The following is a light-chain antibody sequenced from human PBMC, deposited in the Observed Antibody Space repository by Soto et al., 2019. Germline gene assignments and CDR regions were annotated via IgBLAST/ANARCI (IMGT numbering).Light chain of an antibody. Sequence: EIVMTQSPATLSLSPGERAALSCRASPSINSELAWYQQKPGQPPRLLIYGASTRATGVPARFTGSESGSGFTLTISGLQSEDFAVYYCQQGHNWPLTCGQGTRLEI. V-gene: IGKV3-15*01. CDR3: QQGHNWPLT. J-gene: IGKJ2*01. CDR1: PSINSE. CDR2: GAS.